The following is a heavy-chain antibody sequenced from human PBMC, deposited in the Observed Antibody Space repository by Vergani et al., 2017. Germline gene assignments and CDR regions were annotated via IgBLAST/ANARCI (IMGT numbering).Heavy chain of an antibody. CDR2: INPNSGGT. CDR3: ARALRITMIVVVPYYFDY. V-gene: IGHV1-2*02. Sequence: QVQLVQSGAEVKKPGASVKVSCKASGYTFTGYYMHLVRQAPGQGLEWMGWINPNSGGTNYAQKFQGRVTMTRDTSISTAYMELSRLRSDDTAVYYCARALRITMIVVVPYYFDYWGQGTLVTVSS. J-gene: IGHJ4*02. D-gene: IGHD3-22*01. CDR1: GYTFTGYY.